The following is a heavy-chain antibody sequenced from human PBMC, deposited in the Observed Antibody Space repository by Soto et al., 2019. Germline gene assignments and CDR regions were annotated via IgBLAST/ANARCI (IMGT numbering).Heavy chain of an antibody. J-gene: IGHJ3*02. CDR3: GGDSSGYYYPDVFDI. CDR1: GFTFGDYA. D-gene: IGHD3-22*01. V-gene: IGHV3-49*03. CDR2: IRSKASDGTT. Sequence: GGSLRLSCTASGFTFGDYAMSWFRQAPGKGLEWVSFIRSKASDGTTEYAASVKGRFTISRDNAKNSLYLQMNSLRDEDTAVYYCGGDSSGYYYPDVFDIWGQGTMVTVSS.